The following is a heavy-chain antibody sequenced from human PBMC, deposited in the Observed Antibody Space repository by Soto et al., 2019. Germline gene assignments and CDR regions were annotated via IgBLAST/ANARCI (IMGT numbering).Heavy chain of an antibody. D-gene: IGHD3-16*01. CDR2: ISTHTGDT. CDR1: GYTFTTYG. V-gene: IGHV1-18*01. J-gene: IGHJ6*02. CDR3: ARDVGVAAYVSGIRGMDV. Sequence: QAQMVQSGAELKEPGASVKVSCKASGYTFTTYGVSWVRQAPGQGLEWVGEISTHTGDTLYAQKFKGRVTVTTDTASSTVYMEVRSLRSDDAAVYYCARDVGVAAYVSGIRGMDVWGQGTTVTVSS.